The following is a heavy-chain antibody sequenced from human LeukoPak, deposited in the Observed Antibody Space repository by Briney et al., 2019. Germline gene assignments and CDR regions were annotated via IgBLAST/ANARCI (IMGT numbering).Heavy chain of an antibody. D-gene: IGHD3-3*01. Sequence: SETLSLTCTVSGGSISSSSYYWGWIRQRPGKGLEWIGYIYYTGSAYYNPSLESRVTISVDTSENQFSLRLNTVTAADTAVYYCARGSEFFAYWGQGIQIIVSS. J-gene: IGHJ4*01. V-gene: IGHV4-39*07. CDR2: IYYTGSA. CDR3: ARGSEFFAY. CDR1: GGSISSSSYY.